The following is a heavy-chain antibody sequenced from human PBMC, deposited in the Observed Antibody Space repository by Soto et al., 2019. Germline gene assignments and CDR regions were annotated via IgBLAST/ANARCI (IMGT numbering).Heavy chain of an antibody. CDR3: ARRKRGRGYYYTAFDY. CDR2: IIPIFGTA. V-gene: IGHV1-69*06. J-gene: IGHJ4*02. CDR1: GGTFSSYA. Sequence: QVQLVQSGAEVKKPGSSVKVSCKASGGTFSSYAISWVRQAPGQGLEWMGGIIPIFGTANYAQKFQGRVTITADKSTSTAYMAVSSLRSEDTAVYYCARRKRGRGYYYTAFDYGGQGTLVIFSS. D-gene: IGHD3-22*01.